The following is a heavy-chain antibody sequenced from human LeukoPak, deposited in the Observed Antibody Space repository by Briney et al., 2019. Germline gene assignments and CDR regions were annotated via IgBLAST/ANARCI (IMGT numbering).Heavy chain of an antibody. D-gene: IGHD2-2*02. J-gene: IGHJ6*03. V-gene: IGHV1-69-2*01. CDR1: GYTFTDYY. CDR2: VDPEDGET. Sequence: ASVKVSCKVSGYTFTDYYMHWVQQAPGKGLEWMGLVDPEDGETIYAEKFQGRVTITADTSTDTACMELSSLRSEDTAVYYCATAGYCSSTSCYTEDYYYYMDVWGKGTTVTVSS. CDR3: ATAGYCSSTSCYTEDYYYYMDV.